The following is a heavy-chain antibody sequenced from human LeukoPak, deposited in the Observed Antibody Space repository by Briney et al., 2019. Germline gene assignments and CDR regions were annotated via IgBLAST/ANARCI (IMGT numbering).Heavy chain of an antibody. CDR1: GYSFTSYW. CDR3: ATLGYCSSTSCYASWFDP. J-gene: IGHJ5*02. D-gene: IGHD2-2*01. CDR2: IGPSDSYT. V-gene: IGHV5-10-1*01. Sequence: GESLKISCKGSGYSFTSYWISWVRQMPGKGLEWMGRIGPSDSYTNYSPSFQGHVTISADKSISTAYLQWSSLKASDTAMYYCATLGYCSSTSCYASWFDPWGQGTLVTVSS.